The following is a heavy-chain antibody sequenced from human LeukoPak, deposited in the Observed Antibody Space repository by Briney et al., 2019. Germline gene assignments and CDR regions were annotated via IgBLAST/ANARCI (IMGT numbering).Heavy chain of an antibody. CDR1: GGSFSGYY. V-gene: IGHV4-34*01. D-gene: IGHD5-18*01. J-gene: IGHJ4*02. CDR3: ASIRDTAMEIDY. Sequence: KSSETLSLTCAVYGGSFSGYYWSWIRQPPGKGLEWIEEINHSGSTNYNPSLKSRVTISVDTSKNQFSLKLSSVTAADTAVYYCASIRDTAMEIDYWGQGTLVTVSS. CDR2: INHSGST.